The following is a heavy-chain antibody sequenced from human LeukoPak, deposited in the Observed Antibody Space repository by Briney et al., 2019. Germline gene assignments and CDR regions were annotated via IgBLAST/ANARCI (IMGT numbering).Heavy chain of an antibody. CDR1: GFTFSSYA. J-gene: IGHJ4*02. D-gene: IGHD5-24*01. Sequence: GGSLRPSCAASGFTFSSYAMGWVGQAPGKGLEGVSAISGSGGSTYYADSVKGRFTISRDNSKNTLYLQMNSLRAEDTAVYYCAKAQRTFWGGYNSYYFDYWGQGTLVTVSS. V-gene: IGHV3-23*01. CDR2: ISGSGGST. CDR3: AKAQRTFWGGYNSYYFDY.